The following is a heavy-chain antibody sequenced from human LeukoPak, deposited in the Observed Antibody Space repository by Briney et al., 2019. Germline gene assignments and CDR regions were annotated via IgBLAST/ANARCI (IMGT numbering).Heavy chain of an antibody. J-gene: IGHJ5*02. V-gene: IGHV3-53*01. CDR1: GFTVSSNY. Sequence: PGGSLRLSCAASGFTVSSNYMSWVRQAPGKGLEWVSVIYSGGSTYYADSVKGRFTISRDNSKNTLYLQMNSLRAEDTAVYYCARVRRYCSSTSCQGWFDPWGQGTLVTVSS. CDR3: ARVRRYCSSTSCQGWFDP. CDR2: IYSGGST. D-gene: IGHD2-2*01.